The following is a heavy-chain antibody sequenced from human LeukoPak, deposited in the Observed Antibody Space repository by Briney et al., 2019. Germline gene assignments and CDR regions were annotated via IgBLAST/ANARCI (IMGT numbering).Heavy chain of an antibody. D-gene: IGHD3-3*01. Sequence: SGTLSLTCAVSGGSISSSNWWSWVRQPPGKGLEWIGSIYYSGSTYYNPSLKSRVTISVDTSKNQFSLKLSSVTAADTAVYYCARLTIFGERDAFDIWGQGTMVTVSS. J-gene: IGHJ3*02. V-gene: IGHV4-4*02. CDR1: GGSISSSNW. CDR3: ARLTIFGERDAFDI. CDR2: IYYSGST.